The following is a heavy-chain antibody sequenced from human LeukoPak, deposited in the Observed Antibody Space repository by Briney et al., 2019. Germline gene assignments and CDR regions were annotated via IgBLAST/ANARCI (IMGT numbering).Heavy chain of an antibody. D-gene: IGHD5-12*01. CDR2: IYSSGNT. CDR1: GDSISNYY. CDR3: ARSFKGGYVHFYYNMDV. V-gene: IGHV4-4*07. J-gene: IGHJ6*03. Sequence: SETLSLICTVSGDSISNYYWNWIRQPAGEGLEWIGRIYSSGNTNYNPSLNSRVTMSVDTSKNQFSLKLSSVTAADTAVYYCARSFKGGYVHFYYNMDVWGRGTTVTVSS.